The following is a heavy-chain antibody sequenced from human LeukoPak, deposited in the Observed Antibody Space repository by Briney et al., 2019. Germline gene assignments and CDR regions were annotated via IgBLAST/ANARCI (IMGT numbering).Heavy chain of an antibody. Sequence: GESLKISCKVPGYSFIKYWIGWVRQVPGKGLEWMGVFYPGDSQTRYSPSFQGQVTFSSDKSISTAYLQWSSLEASDTALYYCARPSPAGYDSSGYYNYWGQGTLVTVSS. CDR2: FYPGDSQT. D-gene: IGHD3-22*01. V-gene: IGHV5-51*01. CDR1: GYSFIKYW. J-gene: IGHJ4*02. CDR3: ARPSPAGYDSSGYYNY.